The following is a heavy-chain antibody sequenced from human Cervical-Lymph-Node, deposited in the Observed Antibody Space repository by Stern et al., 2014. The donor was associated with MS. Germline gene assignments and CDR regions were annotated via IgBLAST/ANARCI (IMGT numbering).Heavy chain of an antibody. V-gene: IGHV4-4*02. CDR3: ARVHSGYNWFDY. CDR1: GGSISNTNW. J-gene: IGHJ4*02. CDR2: IYHSGTT. Sequence: VQLVESGPGLVKPSGTLSLTCAVSGGSISNTNWWGWVRQTPGMGLEWIGEIYHSGTTNFSPSLKSRVTMSVEKSNNQFSLELKSVTAADTAVYYCARVHSGYNWFDYWGQGTLVTVSS. D-gene: IGHD5-12*01.